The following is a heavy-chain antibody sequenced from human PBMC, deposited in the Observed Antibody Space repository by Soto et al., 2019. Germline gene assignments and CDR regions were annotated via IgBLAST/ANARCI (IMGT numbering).Heavy chain of an antibody. CDR3: ARSLGDHWDEYYFDY. CDR1: RFTFTGYS. Sequence: VQVLESGGDLVQPGGSLRLSCAASRFTFTGYSMSWVRQAPGKGLEWVSGISGTGYNTYYADTVQGRFTISRDNSKNTLYLQMDSLRAEDTALYYCARSLGDHWDEYYFDYWGQGTLVTVSS. J-gene: IGHJ4*02. CDR2: ISGTGYNT. D-gene: IGHD1-1*01. V-gene: IGHV3-23*01.